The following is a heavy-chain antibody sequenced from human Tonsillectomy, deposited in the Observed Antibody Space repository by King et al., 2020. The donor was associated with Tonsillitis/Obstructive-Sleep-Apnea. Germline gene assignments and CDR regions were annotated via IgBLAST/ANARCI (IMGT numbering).Heavy chain of an antibody. V-gene: IGHV3-30*01. CDR2: ISYDGNSK. Sequence: VQLVESGGGVVQPGRSLRLSCVASGFTFSSYSMHWVRQAPGKGLEGVAVISYDGNSKYYADSVKGRFTISRDDSNNTTHLQMNSLRAEDTAVYYCARDHGGQAVAGKDWFDPWGQGTLVTVSS. D-gene: IGHD6-19*01. J-gene: IGHJ5*02. CDR3: ARDHGGQAVAGKDWFDP. CDR1: GFTFSSYS.